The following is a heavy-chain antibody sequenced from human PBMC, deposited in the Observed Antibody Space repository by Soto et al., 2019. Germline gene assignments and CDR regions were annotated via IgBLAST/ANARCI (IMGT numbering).Heavy chain of an antibody. CDR2: IYYSGST. CDR1: GGSISSSSYY. CDR3: ARHAYRYSSGND. Sequence: SETLSLTCTVSGGSISSSSYYWGWIRQPPGKGLEWIGSIYYSGSTYYNPSLKSRVTISVDTSKNQFSLKLSSVTAADTAVYYCARHAYRYSSGNDWGQGTLVTVSS. D-gene: IGHD6-19*01. J-gene: IGHJ4*02. V-gene: IGHV4-39*01.